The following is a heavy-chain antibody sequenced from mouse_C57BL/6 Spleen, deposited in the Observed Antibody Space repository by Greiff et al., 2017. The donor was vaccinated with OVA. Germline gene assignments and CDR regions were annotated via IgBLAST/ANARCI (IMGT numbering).Heavy chain of an antibody. CDR2: IDPSDSYT. J-gene: IGHJ2*01. CDR3: ARGGGNYFDY. CDR1: GYTFTSYW. V-gene: IGHV1-69*01. Sequence: QVQLQQPGAELVMPGASVKLSCKASGYTFTSYWMHWVKQRPGQGLEWIGEIDPSDSYTNYNQKFKSKSTLTVDKSSSTAYMQLSSLTSEDSAVYYCARGGGNYFDYWGQGTTLTVSS. D-gene: IGHD1-1*02.